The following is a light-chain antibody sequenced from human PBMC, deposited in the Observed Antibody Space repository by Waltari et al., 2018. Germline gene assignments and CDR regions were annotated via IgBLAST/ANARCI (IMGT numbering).Light chain of an antibody. J-gene: IGLJ3*02. CDR1: ASNIGGNL. Sequence: QSVLTQPPSASGTPGQRVTISCSGSASNIGGNLVTWYQQLPGKAPKLLIYRSVRRPSGVPDRFPASRTGTSASLAIGGLQSEDDADYFCASWDDSLNGHWVFGGGTKVTVL. CDR3: ASWDDSLNGHWV. V-gene: IGLV1-44*01. CDR2: RSV.